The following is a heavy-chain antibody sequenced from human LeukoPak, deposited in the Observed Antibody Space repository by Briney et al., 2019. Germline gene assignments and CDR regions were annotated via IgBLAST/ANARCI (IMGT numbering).Heavy chain of an antibody. V-gene: IGHV4-31*03. Sequence: SQTLSLTCTVSGGSISSSGYYWSWIRQHPGKGLEWIGYIYYSGSTCYNPSLKSRVTISADTSKNQFSLKLSSVTAADTAVYYCARDAEYYYGSGSYSSGIDVWGQGTTVTVSS. CDR2: IYYSGST. D-gene: IGHD3-10*01. J-gene: IGHJ6*02. CDR1: GGSISSSGYY. CDR3: ARDAEYYYGSGSYSSGIDV.